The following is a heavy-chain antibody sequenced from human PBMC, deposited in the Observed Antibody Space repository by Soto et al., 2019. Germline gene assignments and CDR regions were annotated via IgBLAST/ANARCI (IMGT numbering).Heavy chain of an antibody. D-gene: IGHD3-10*02. Sequence: QVQLQESGPGLVKPSGTLSLTCAVSGGSISSSNWWSWVRQPPGKGLEWIGEIYHSGSTNYNPSLKSRVTISVDKSKTKFSLKLSSVTAADTAVYYCASVRGGYYYAMDVWGQGTTVTVSS. CDR2: IYHSGST. J-gene: IGHJ6*02. CDR3: ASVRGGYYYAMDV. V-gene: IGHV4-4*02. CDR1: GGSISSSNW.